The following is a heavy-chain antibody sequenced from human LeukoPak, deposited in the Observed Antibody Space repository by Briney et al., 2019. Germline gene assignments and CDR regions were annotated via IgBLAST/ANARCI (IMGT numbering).Heavy chain of an antibody. J-gene: IGHJ6*02. CDR2: INHSGST. CDR3: ARLRLSNYDFWSGSPYYYGMDV. D-gene: IGHD3-3*01. CDR1: GFTFSSYG. V-gene: IGHV4-34*01. Sequence: PGGSLRLSCAASGFTFSSYGMSWVRQPPGKGLEWIGEINHSGSTNYNPSLKSRVTISVDTSKNQFSLKLSSVTAADTAVYYCARLRLSNYDFWSGSPYYYGMDVWGQGTTVTVSS.